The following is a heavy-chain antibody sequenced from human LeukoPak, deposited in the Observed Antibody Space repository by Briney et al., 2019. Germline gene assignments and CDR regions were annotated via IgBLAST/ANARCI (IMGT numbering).Heavy chain of an antibody. D-gene: IGHD6-13*01. V-gene: IGHV1-69*13. Sequence: SVKVSCKASGGTFSSFPISWVRQAPGQGLEWMGGIIPIFGTTNHAQKFQGRVTITADESTRTAYMELSSLRSEDTAVYYCAQSDSSSWYYWFDPWGQGTLVTVSS. CDR3: AQSDSSSWYYWFDP. CDR1: GGTFSSFP. J-gene: IGHJ5*02. CDR2: IIPIFGTT.